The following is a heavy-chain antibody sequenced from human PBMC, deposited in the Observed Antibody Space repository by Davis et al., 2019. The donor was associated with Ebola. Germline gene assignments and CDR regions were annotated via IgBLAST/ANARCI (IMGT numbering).Heavy chain of an antibody. D-gene: IGHD4-11*01. CDR1: GYTFTNYN. CDR2: VVSNNGGT. Sequence: ASVKVSCKASGYTFTNYNIHWVRQAPGQGLEWMGRVVSNNGGTHYAQKFQDRVTMTRDTSISTAYMELTSLTSDDTAVYYCARGHNYAHEYWGQGTLVTVSS. V-gene: IGHV1-2*06. J-gene: IGHJ4*02. CDR3: ARGHNYAHEY.